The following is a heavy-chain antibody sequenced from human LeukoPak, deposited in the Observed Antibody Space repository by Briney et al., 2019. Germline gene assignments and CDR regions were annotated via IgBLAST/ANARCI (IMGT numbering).Heavy chain of an antibody. V-gene: IGHV3-23*01. Sequence: GGSLRLSCAASGFTFSSYAMSWVRQAPGKGLEWVSAISGSGGSTYYADSVKGRFTISRDNSKNTLYLQMNSPRAEDTAVYYCAKPGVEPAAMHWFDPWGQGTLVTVSS. D-gene: IGHD2-2*01. CDR3: AKPGVEPAAMHWFDP. CDR2: ISGSGGST. J-gene: IGHJ5*02. CDR1: GFTFSSYA.